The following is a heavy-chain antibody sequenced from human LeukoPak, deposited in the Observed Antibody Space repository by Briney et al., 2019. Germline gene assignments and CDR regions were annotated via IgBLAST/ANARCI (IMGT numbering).Heavy chain of an antibody. Sequence: GESLKISCKGSGYSFTSFWIGWVRQMAGKGLEWVGIIYPGDSDTRYSPSFQGQVTISADKSISTAYLQWSSLKASDTAMYYCARLIGVPAASPWFDPWGQGTLVTVSS. J-gene: IGHJ5*02. CDR2: IYPGDSDT. CDR3: ARLIGVPAASPWFDP. D-gene: IGHD2-2*01. V-gene: IGHV5-51*01. CDR1: GYSFTSFW.